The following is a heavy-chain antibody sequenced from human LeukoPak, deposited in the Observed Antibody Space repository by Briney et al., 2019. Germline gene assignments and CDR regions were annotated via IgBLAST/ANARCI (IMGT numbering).Heavy chain of an antibody. V-gene: IGHV3-30*03. D-gene: IGHD3-10*01. CDR3: ARDGTMYGSGSYFDY. CDR2: ISYDGRNK. CDR1: EFTFSDYA. Sequence: GGSLRLSCTASEFTFSDYAMHWVRQAPGKGLEWVAVISYDGRNKYYADSVKGRFTISRDNSKNTLYLQMNSLRAEDTAVYYCARDGTMYGSGSYFDYWGQGTLVTVSS. J-gene: IGHJ4*02.